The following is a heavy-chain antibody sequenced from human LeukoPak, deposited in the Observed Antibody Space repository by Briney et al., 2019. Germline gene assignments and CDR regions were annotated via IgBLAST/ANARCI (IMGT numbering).Heavy chain of an antibody. J-gene: IGHJ6*02. CDR2: IIPILGIA. Sequence: AASVKVSCKASGGTFSSYAISWVRQAPGQGLEWMGRIIPILGIANYAQKFQGRVTITADKSTSTAYMELSSLRSEDTAVYYCARGYCSGGSCYLLYYYYGMDVWGQGTTVTVSS. CDR3: ARGYCSGGSCYLLYYYYGMDV. V-gene: IGHV1-69*04. D-gene: IGHD2-15*01. CDR1: GGTFSSYA.